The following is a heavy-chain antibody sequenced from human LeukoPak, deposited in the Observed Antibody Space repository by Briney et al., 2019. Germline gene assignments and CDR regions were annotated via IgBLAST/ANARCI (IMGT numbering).Heavy chain of an antibody. CDR3: ARGGGTIAAAGTPPFDY. Sequence: SETLSLTCAVYGGSLSAYYWSWIRQPPGKGLEWIGEINDSGSTNYNPSLKSRVTISVDTSKNQFSLKLSSVTAADTAVYYCARGGGTIAAAGTPPFDYWGQGNLVTVSS. V-gene: IGHV4-34*01. CDR1: GGSLSAYY. J-gene: IGHJ4*02. D-gene: IGHD6-13*01. CDR2: INDSGST.